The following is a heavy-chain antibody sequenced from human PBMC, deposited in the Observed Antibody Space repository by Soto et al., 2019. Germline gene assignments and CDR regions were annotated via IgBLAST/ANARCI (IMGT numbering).Heavy chain of an antibody. CDR1: GVSLSNARMG. Sequence: QVTLKESGPVLVKPTETLTLTCTVSGVSLSNARMGVSWIRQPPGKALEWLAHIFSNDKKSYSTSLKSRLTISKDTSKSQVVLTMTNMDPVDTATYYCARIYKNYDIFTGYQPNWFDSWGQGTLVTVSS. CDR2: IFSNDKK. CDR3: ARIYKNYDIFTGYQPNWFDS. D-gene: IGHD3-9*01. J-gene: IGHJ5*01. V-gene: IGHV2-26*01.